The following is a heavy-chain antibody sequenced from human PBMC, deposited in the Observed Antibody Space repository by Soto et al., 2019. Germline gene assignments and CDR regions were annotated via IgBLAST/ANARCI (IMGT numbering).Heavy chain of an antibody. Sequence: GGSLRLSCAAPGLTFSSYAMSWVRQAPGKGLEWLSGISASGGRTYYAESVKGRFTISRDNSKNTLYLQMNSLRAEDTAVYYCARANWGYWYFDLWGRGTLVTVSS. CDR2: ISASGGRT. CDR3: ARANWGYWYFDL. CDR1: GLTFSSYA. J-gene: IGHJ2*01. V-gene: IGHV3-23*01. D-gene: IGHD7-27*01.